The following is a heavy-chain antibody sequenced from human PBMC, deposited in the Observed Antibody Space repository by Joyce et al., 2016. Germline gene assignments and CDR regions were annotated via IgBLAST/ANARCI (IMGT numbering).Heavy chain of an antibody. CDR2: MSYDGSHQ. D-gene: IGHD2-2*02. J-gene: IGHJ4*02. Sequence: QVPLLESGGGVAQPGRSLRLSCAASEFAFSSHAMHWVRQAPGKGLDWVAVMSYDGSHQYYADSVRGRFTISRDNSQNTLYLQMNSLRVEDTAVYYCTRSSRTGYTAGWPDFDYWGQGTLVTVSS. V-gene: IGHV3-30*03. CDR1: EFAFSSHA. CDR3: TRSSRTGYTAGWPDFDY.